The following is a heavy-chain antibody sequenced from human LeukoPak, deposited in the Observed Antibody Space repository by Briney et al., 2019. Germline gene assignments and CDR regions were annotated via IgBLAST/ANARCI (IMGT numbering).Heavy chain of an antibody. D-gene: IGHD2-15*01. CDR3: ARGVPFWYCSGGSCPYAFDI. J-gene: IGHJ3*02. CDR1: GFTFSSYW. V-gene: IGHV3-7*01. CDR2: IKQDGSEK. Sequence: GGSLRLSCAASGFTFSSYWMSRVRQAPGKGLEWVANIKQDGSEKYYVDSVKGRFTISRDNAKNSLYPQMNSLRAEDTAVYYCARGVPFWYCSGGSCPYAFDIWGQGTMVTVSS.